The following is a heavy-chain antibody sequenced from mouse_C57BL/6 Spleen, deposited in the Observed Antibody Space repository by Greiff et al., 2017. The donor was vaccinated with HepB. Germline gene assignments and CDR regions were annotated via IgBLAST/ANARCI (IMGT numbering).Heavy chain of an antibody. CDR3: ARDARMDY. Sequence: EVQLVESGGGLVKPGGSLKLSCAASGFTFSDYGMHWVRQAPEKGLEWVAYISSGSSTIYYADTVKGRFTISRDNAKNTRFLQMTSLRSEDTAMYYCARDARMDYWGQGTSVTVSS. CDR2: ISSGSSTI. CDR1: GFTFSDYG. J-gene: IGHJ4*01. V-gene: IGHV5-17*01.